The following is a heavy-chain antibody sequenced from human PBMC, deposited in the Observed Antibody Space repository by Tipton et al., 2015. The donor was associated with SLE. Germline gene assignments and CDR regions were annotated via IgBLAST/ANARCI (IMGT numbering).Heavy chain of an antibody. CDR1: GFTFSSYS. V-gene: IGHV3-21*01. Sequence: SLRLSCAASGFTFSSYSMNWVRQAPGKGLEWVSSISSSSSYIYYADSVKGRFTISRDNAKNSLFLQMNSLRAEDTAVYYCANGYCSTTSCYHTFEMWGQGTMVTVPS. CDR3: ANGYCSTTSCYHTFEM. J-gene: IGHJ3*02. CDR2: ISSSSSYI. D-gene: IGHD2-2*01.